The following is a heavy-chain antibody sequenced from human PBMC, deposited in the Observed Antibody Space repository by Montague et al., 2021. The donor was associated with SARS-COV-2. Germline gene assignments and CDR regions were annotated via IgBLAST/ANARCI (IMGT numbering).Heavy chain of an antibody. D-gene: IGHD3-22*01. CDR2: IYHDGNT. CDR3: ARCPKEGGSGHYYN. V-gene: IGHV4-39*01. Sequence: SETLSLTCTVSGDSVGGSSYYWGWIRQPPGKGLEWIGIIYHDGNTHYTPSLKTLVSLSIAERKYQFSLTFYSVTVADSAVHFCARCPKEGGSGHYYNWGQGTLVTVSS. J-gene: IGHJ1*01. CDR1: GDSVGGSSYY.